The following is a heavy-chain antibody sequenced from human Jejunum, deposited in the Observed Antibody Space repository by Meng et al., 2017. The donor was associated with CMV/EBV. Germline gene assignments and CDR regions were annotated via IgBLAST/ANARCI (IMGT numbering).Heavy chain of an antibody. CDR1: GYTFTSYD. CDR3: ATGVADFEY. D-gene: IGHD6-19*01. V-gene: IGHV1-8*01. J-gene: IGHJ4*02. CDR2: MNPNRGTT. Sequence: QVKLVQAGGEVKKPGASVKVSCKASGYTFTSYDINWVRQGTGQGLEWMGWMNPNRGTTGYAQKFQGRVTMTRNISKSTAYMDLSSLRSEDTAVYYCATGVADFEYWGQGTLVTVFS.